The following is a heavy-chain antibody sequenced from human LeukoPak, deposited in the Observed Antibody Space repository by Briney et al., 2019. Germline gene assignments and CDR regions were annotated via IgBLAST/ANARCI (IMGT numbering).Heavy chain of an antibody. V-gene: IGHV1-8*01. CDR2: MNPNSGNT. D-gene: IGHD5-18*01. CDR3: AKNVRDTGTFDY. Sequence: ASVKVSCKASGFSFTTYDINWVRQATGQGLEWMGWMNPNSGNTGYAQRFQGRVTMTRDTSISTAYMELNSLTSEDTAVYYCAKNVRDTGTFDYWGQGTLVTVSS. CDR1: GFSFTTYD. J-gene: IGHJ4*02.